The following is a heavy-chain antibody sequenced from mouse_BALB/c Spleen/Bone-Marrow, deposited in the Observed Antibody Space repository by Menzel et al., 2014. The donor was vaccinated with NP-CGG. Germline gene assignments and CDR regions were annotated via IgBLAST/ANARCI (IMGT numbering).Heavy chain of an antibody. D-gene: IGHD2-3*01. CDR1: GYTFTSYI. J-gene: IGHJ1*01. CDR3: ARFDGYYSLYFDV. CDR2: INSYNDGT. Sequence: EVKLMESGPELVQPGASVKMSCKASGYTFTSYIMQWVKQKPGQGLEWIGYINSYNDGTKYNEKFKGKATLTSDKSSSTAYMGLSSLTSEDSAVYYCARFDGYYSLYFDVWGAGTTVTVSS. V-gene: IGHV1-14*01.